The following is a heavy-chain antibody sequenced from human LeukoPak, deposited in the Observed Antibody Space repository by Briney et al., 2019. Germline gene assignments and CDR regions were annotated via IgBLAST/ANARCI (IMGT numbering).Heavy chain of an antibody. D-gene: IGHD2-2*01. CDR1: GGSISSYY. Sequence: ASETLSLTCTVSGGSISSYYWSWIRQPPGKGLDWIGYIYYSGSTSYNPSLKSRVTMSVDTSKNQFSLKLSSVTAADTAVYYCARHYCGSTSCYAGFDYWGQGTLVTVSS. V-gene: IGHV4-59*01. CDR3: ARHYCGSTSCYAGFDY. J-gene: IGHJ4*02. CDR2: IYYSGST.